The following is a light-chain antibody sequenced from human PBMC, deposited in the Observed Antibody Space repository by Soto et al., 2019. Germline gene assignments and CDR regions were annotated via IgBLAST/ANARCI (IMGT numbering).Light chain of an antibody. CDR2: LGS. Sequence: DLVMTQSPLSLPVTPGEPASISCRSSQSLLHGNGYNYLDWYLQKPGQSPQLLIYLGSTRASGVPDRFSGSKSGTDFTLKISRVEAEDVGVYYCMQALETPLTFGGGTRVEIK. J-gene: IGKJ4*01. CDR3: MQALETPLT. V-gene: IGKV2-28*01. CDR1: QSLLHGNGYNY.